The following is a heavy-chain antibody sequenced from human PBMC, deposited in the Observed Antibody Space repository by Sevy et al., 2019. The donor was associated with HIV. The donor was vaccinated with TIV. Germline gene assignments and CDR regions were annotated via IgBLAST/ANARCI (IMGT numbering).Heavy chain of an antibody. J-gene: IGHJ5*02. D-gene: IGHD6-19*01. CDR3: ARSSSAWDXANXFXXXP. CDR2: TYYRSKWYN. V-gene: IGHV6-1*01. CDR1: GDSVSSNGVA. Sequence: SQTLSLTCAISGDSVSSNGVAWNWIRQSPSRGLEWLGRTYYRSKWYNNYAVSVKGRININAETSKNQFSLQLNSVTPXDXAVYYCARSSSAWDXANXFXXXPWGXXXLVTVSS.